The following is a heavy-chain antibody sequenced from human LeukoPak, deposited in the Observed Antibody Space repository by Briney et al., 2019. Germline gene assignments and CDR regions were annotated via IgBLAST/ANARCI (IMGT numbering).Heavy chain of an antibody. CDR3: ATVRKSVVYGDPSPFDY. J-gene: IGHJ4*02. Sequence: GASVKVSCKVSGYTLTELSMHWVRQAPGKGLEWMGGFDPYDGETIYAQKFQGRVTMTEDTSTDTAYMELSSLRSEDTAVYYCATVRKSVVYGDPSPFDYWGQGTLVTVSS. V-gene: IGHV1-24*01. D-gene: IGHD4-17*01. CDR2: FDPYDGET. CDR1: GYTLTELS.